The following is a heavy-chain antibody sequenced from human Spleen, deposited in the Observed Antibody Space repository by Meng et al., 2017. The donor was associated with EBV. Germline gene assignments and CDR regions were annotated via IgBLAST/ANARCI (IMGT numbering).Heavy chain of an antibody. D-gene: IGHD6-13*01. J-gene: IGHJ4*02. CDR3: ARGGASWYEDF. Sequence: LVQAGVGEQEPGASINTFSKAYRYTFNYFCIYGVRQGPGQGLEGMVRINPNASGTKYALKFQGRLTMTRDNTINTAYLELSGLKSEDTAVYYCARGGASWYEDFWGQGTLVTVSS. CDR2: INPNASGT. CDR1: RYTFNYFC. V-gene: IGHV1-2*06.